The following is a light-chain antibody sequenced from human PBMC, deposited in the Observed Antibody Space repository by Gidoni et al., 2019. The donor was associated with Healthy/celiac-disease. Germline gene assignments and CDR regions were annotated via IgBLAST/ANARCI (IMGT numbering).Light chain of an antibody. Sequence: DLQMTHSPSSLSASVGDRVTTTCQASQDISNYLNWYQQKPGKAPKLLIYDASNLETGVPSRFSGSGSGTDFTFTISSLQPEDIATYYCQQYDNLPFTFSPGTKVDIK. V-gene: IGKV1-33*01. J-gene: IGKJ3*01. CDR3: QQYDNLPFT. CDR2: DAS. CDR1: QDISNY.